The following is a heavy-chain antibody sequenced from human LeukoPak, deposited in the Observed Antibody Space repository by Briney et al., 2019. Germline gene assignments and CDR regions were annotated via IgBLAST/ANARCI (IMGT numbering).Heavy chain of an antibody. CDR1: GFTFSSYG. Sequence: GRSLRLSCAASGFTFSSYGMHWVRQAPGKGLEWVAVIWYDGSNKYYADSVKGRFTISRDNSKNTLYLQMNSLRAEDTAVYYCARGGLVAYDSSGYYPFFDNWGQGPLVTVSS. CDR2: IWYDGSNK. V-gene: IGHV3-33*01. D-gene: IGHD3-22*01. J-gene: IGHJ4*02. CDR3: ARGGLVAYDSSGYYPFFDN.